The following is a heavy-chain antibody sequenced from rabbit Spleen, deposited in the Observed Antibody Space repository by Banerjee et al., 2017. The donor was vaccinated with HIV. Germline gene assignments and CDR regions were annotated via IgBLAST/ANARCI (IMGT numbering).Heavy chain of an antibody. J-gene: IGHJ4*01. D-gene: IGHD4-2*01. V-gene: IGHV1S7*01. CDR2: IDPVFGIT. CDR1: GFSLSSYY. CDR3: VRDSWYFKL. Sequence: QLEESGGDLVKPGASLTLTCTASGFSLSSYYMNWVRQAPGKGLEWIGYIDPVFGITYYANWVNGRFSISSDNAQNTLYLQLNSLTAADTATYFCVRDSWYFKLWGPGTLVTVS.